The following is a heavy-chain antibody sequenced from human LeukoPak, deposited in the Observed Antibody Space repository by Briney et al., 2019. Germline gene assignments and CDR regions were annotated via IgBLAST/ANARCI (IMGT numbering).Heavy chain of an antibody. CDR2: ISGSGGST. CDR1: GFTFSNYA. CDR3: AKENRLAFDY. V-gene: IGHV3-23*01. D-gene: IGHD2/OR15-2a*01. Sequence: GGSLRLSCAAFGFTFSNYAMSWVRQAPGKGLEWVSAISGSGGSTYYADSVKGRLTISRDNSKNTLYLQMNSLRAEDTAVYYCAKENRLAFDYWGQGTLVTVSS. J-gene: IGHJ4*02.